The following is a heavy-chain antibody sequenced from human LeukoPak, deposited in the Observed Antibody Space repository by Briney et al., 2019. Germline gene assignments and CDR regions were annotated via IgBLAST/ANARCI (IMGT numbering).Heavy chain of an antibody. Sequence: SETLSLTCTVSGGSISSYYWSWIRQPPGKGLEWIGYIHYSGSTNYNPSLKSRVTISVDMSKNQFSLKLSSVTAADTAVYYCARDYGDYWGNYYYMDVWGKGTTVTVSS. V-gene: IGHV4-59*12. CDR2: IHYSGST. CDR1: GGSISSYY. CDR3: ARDYGDYWGNYYYMDV. J-gene: IGHJ6*03. D-gene: IGHD4-17*01.